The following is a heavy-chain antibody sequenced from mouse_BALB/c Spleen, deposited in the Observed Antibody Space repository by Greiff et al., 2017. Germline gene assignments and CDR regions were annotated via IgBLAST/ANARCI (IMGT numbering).Heavy chain of an antibody. CDR1: GYTFTSYT. CDR2: INPSSGYI. J-gene: IGHJ3*01. Sequence: VQLQQPAAELARPGASVKMSCKASGYTFTSYTMHWVKQRPGQGLEWIGYINPSSGYIEYNQKFKDKTTLTADKSSSTAYMQLSSLTSEDSAVYYCARTGEEGPFAYWGQGTLVTVSA. CDR3: ARTGEEGPFAY. V-gene: IGHV1-4*02. D-gene: IGHD3-3*01.